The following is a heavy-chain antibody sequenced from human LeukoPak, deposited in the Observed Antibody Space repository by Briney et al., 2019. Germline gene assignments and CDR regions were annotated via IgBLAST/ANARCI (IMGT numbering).Heavy chain of an antibody. J-gene: IGHJ4*02. D-gene: IGHD3-22*01. Sequence: GESLKISCKGSGYSFTSYWIGGVRQMPGKGLGWMGISYPGDSDTRYSPSFQGQVTISADKSISTAYLQWSSLKASDTAMYYCARHYTDSSGSQLDYWGQGTLVTVSS. CDR2: SYPGDSDT. CDR3: ARHYTDSSGSQLDY. V-gene: IGHV5-51*01. CDR1: GYSFTSYW.